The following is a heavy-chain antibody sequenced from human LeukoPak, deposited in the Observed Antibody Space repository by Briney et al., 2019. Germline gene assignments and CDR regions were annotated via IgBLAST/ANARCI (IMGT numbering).Heavy chain of an antibody. CDR2: ISGSGIST. CDR3: ARAQYSDILTGPSDY. V-gene: IGHV3-23*01. CDR1: GFGVSSYA. Sequence: GGSLRLSCAASGFGVSSYAMSWVRQAPGKGLEWVSGISGSGISTHYADSVKGRFTISRDKSKNTLYLQMNSLRVEDTAVYYCARAQYSDILTGPSDYWGQGTLVTVSS. D-gene: IGHD3-9*01. J-gene: IGHJ4*02.